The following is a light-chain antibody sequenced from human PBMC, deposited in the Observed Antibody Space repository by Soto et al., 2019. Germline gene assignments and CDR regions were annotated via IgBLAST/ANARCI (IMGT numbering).Light chain of an antibody. CDR1: QNVDSNY. V-gene: IGKV3-20*01. J-gene: IGKJ5*01. CDR2: GAS. Sequence: EIVLTQSPGTLSLSPGERATLSCRASQNVDSNYLAWYQQKPGQAPRLLIYGASSRATGIPDRFSGSGSGTDFTLTISRLEPEDFAVYYCQQYGSSPPITFGQGTRLEI. CDR3: QQYGSSPPIT.